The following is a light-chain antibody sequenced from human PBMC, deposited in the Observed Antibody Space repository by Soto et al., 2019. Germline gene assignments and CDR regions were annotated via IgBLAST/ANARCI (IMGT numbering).Light chain of an antibody. CDR1: SSDVGGYNY. CDR3: SSYSTSSSPLV. V-gene: IGLV2-14*01. CDR2: DVS. J-gene: IGLJ2*01. Sequence: ALTQPASVSGSPGQSITISCTGTSSDVGGYNYVSWYQQHPGKAPKLMIFDVSNRPSGVSSRFTGSKSGNTASLIISGLRAEDEADYYCSSYSTSSSPLVFGGGTKLTVL.